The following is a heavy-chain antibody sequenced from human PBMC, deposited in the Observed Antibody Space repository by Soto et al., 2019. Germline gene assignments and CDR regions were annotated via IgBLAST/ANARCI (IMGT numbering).Heavy chain of an antibody. V-gene: IGHV5-10-1*01. Sequence: GESLKISCNGSGYSFTSYWISWVRQMPGKGLEWMGRIDPSDSYTNYSPSFQGHVTISADKSISTAYLQWSSLKASDTAMYYCARNNERSSGSPNYGMDVWGQGTTVTVS. CDR3: ARNNERSSGSPNYGMDV. CDR2: IDPSDSYT. D-gene: IGHD3-10*01. CDR1: GYSFTSYW. J-gene: IGHJ6*02.